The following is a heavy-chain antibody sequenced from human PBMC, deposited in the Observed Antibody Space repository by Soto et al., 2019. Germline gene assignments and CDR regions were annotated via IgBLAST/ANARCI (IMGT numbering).Heavy chain of an antibody. V-gene: IGHV1-69*02. J-gene: IGHJ6*02. CDR2: IIPILGIA. CDR3: ARVADYYYYGMDV. D-gene: IGHD2-15*01. CDR1: GGTFSSYT. Sequence: QVQLVQSGAEVKKPGSSVKVSCKASGGTFSSYTISWVRQAPGQGLEWMGRIIPILGIANYAQKFQGRVTXTXDXXTSTAYMELSSLRSEDTAVYYCARVADYYYYGMDVWGQGTTVTVSS.